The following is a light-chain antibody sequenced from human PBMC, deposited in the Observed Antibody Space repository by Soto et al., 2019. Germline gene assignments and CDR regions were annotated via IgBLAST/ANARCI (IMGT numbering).Light chain of an antibody. Sequence: DIQMTQSPSTLPASVGDRVTITCRASETIDIWLAWYQHKPGQAPRLLIYDASSLESGVPSRFSGSGSGTEFTLTISSLQPDDFTTYYCQQYYTYSRRTFGQGTKVTI. CDR2: DAS. CDR3: QQYYTYSRRT. CDR1: ETIDIW. J-gene: IGKJ1*01. V-gene: IGKV1-5*01.